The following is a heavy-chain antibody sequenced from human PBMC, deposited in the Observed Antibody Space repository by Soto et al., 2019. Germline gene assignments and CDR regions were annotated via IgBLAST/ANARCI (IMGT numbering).Heavy chain of an antibody. CDR3: VKDESINWYSGHFRH. CDR1: GFTFSSYA. Sequence: GGSLRLSCAASGFTFSSYAMSWVRQAPGKGLEWVSGINWNSGSIGYGDSVKGRFAISRDNAKNSLHLQMNSLSAEDTAFYYCVKDESINWYSGHFRHWGQGTLVTVSS. CDR2: INWNSGSI. D-gene: IGHD6-13*01. J-gene: IGHJ1*01. V-gene: IGHV3-9*01.